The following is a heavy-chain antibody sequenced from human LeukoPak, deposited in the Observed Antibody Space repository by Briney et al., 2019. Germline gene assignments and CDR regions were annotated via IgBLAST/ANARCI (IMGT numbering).Heavy chain of an antibody. V-gene: IGHV3-66*01. CDR3: ARDTENSAYGWGAFDI. CDR2: IYSGGNT. J-gene: IGHJ3*02. Sequence: GGSLRLSCAVSGFTVSSNNMNWVRQAPEKGLEWVSVIYSGGNTYYADSVKDRFTISRDNSKNTLYLQMSGLRTEDTAVYYCARDTENSAYGWGAFDIWGQGTMVTVSS. D-gene: IGHD5-12*01. CDR1: GFTVSSNN.